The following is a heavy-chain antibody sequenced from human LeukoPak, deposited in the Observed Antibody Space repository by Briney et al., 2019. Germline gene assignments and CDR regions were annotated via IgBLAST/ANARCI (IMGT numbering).Heavy chain of an antibody. Sequence: GGSLRLSCAASGFTFSDYSMHWVRQAPGKGLEWVSSISSSGTKTFYADSVKGRFTISRDNAKNTLHLQTNSLRAEDTAVYYCARGGYYGSGRYYFDSWGQGTLVTVSS. J-gene: IGHJ4*02. CDR2: ISSSGTKT. V-gene: IGHV3-21*01. CDR1: GFTFSDYS. CDR3: ARGGYYGSGRYYFDS. D-gene: IGHD3-3*01.